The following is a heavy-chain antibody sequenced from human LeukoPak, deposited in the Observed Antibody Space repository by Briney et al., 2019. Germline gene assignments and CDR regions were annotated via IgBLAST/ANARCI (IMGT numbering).Heavy chain of an antibody. CDR1: GYSFTSYW. CDR2: IYPGDSDT. Sequence: GESLKISCKGSGYSFTSYWIGWVRQMPGKGLEWMGIIYPGDSDTRYSPSFQGQVTISADKSISTAYLQWSSLKASDTAMYYCARPRYSSSWRGYFQHWGQGTLVTVSS. CDR3: ARPRYSSSWRGYFQH. V-gene: IGHV5-51*01. D-gene: IGHD6-13*01. J-gene: IGHJ1*01.